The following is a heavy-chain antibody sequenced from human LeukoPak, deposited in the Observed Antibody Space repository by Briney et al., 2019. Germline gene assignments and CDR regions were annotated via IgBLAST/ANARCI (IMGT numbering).Heavy chain of an antibody. CDR3: ARLAVAGTPDDY. D-gene: IGHD6-19*01. Sequence: SETLSLTCTVSGDSISNYYWSWIRQPPGKGLEWLGQIYYSGSTTYNPSLKSRVTISVDTSKNQLSLKVTSVTAADTAVYYCARLAVAGTPDDYWGQGTLVTVSS. J-gene: IGHJ4*02. CDR2: IYYSGST. CDR1: GDSISNYY. V-gene: IGHV4-59*01.